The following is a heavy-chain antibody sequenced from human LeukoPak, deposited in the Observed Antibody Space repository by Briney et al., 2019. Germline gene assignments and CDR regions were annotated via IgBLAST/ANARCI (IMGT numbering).Heavy chain of an antibody. V-gene: IGHV3-23*01. CDR1: GFTFSSYG. J-gene: IGHJ5*02. Sequence: GGSLRLSCAASGFTFSSYGMSWVRQAPGKGLEWVSVISGSGGSTYYADSVKGRFTISRDNSKNTLYLQMNSLRVEDTAVYYCVRVGYCSGGGCQGRDWFDPWGQGTLVTVSS. CDR2: ISGSGGST. CDR3: VRVGYCSGGGCQGRDWFDP. D-gene: IGHD2-15*01.